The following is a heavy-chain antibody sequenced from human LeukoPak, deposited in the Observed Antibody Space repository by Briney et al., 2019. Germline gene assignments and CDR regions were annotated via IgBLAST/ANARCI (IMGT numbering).Heavy chain of an antibody. CDR2: IKQDGSEK. Sequence: HPGGSLRLSCVASGFTFSSSWMTWVRQAPGKGLEWVANIKQDGSEKYYVDFVKGRFTISRDNAKNSLYLQMNSLIAEDTAVYYCARTGWYYYDSSGYYFFDYWGQGTLVTVSS. CDR3: ARTGWYYYDSSGYYFFDY. D-gene: IGHD3-22*01. J-gene: IGHJ4*02. CDR1: GFTFSSSW. V-gene: IGHV3-7*01.